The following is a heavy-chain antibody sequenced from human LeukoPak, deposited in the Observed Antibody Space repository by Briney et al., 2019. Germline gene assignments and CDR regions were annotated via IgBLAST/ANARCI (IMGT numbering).Heavy chain of an antibody. J-gene: IGHJ3*02. Sequence: KPSETLSLTCAVPGYSISSGYYWGWIRQPPGKGLEWIGSIYHSGSTYYNPSLKSRVTISVDTSKNQFSLKLSSVPAADTAVYYCARRGRTSLGAFDIWGQGTMVTVSS. D-gene: IGHD1-26*01. CDR3: ARRGRTSLGAFDI. CDR1: GYSISSGYY. CDR2: IYHSGST. V-gene: IGHV4-38-2*01.